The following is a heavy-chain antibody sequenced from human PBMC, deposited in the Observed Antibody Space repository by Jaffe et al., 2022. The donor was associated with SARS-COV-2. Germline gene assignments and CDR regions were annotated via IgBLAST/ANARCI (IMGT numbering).Heavy chain of an antibody. V-gene: IGHV3-64*02. Sequence: EVQLVESGEGLVQPGGSLRLSCAASGFTFSRYSMQWVRQAPGKGLEYLSAITGDGHSIYYADSIKGRFTISRDNSKNTLYLQMGSLRTEDMGVYYCARRNWNDDFYYMDVWGKGITVTVSS. J-gene: IGHJ6*03. D-gene: IGHD1-1*01. CDR1: GFTFSRYS. CDR2: ITGDGHSI. CDR3: ARRNWNDDFYYMDV.